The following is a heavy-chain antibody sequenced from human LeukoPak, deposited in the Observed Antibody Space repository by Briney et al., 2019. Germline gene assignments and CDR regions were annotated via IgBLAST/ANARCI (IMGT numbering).Heavy chain of an antibody. D-gene: IGHD3-22*01. J-gene: IGHJ4*02. V-gene: IGHV3-30*18. CDR2: ISYDGSNK. CDR3: AKPGYYYDSSGYYFDY. CDR1: GFVFSSFG. Sequence: PGGSLRLSCAASGFVFSSFGMHWVRQAPGKGLEWVAVISYDGSNKYYADSVKGRFTISRDNSKNTLYLQMNSLRAEDTAVYYCAKPGYYYDSSGYYFDYWGQGTLVTVSS.